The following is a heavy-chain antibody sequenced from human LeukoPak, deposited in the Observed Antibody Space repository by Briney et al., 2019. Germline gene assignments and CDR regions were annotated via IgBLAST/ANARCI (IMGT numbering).Heavy chain of an antibody. D-gene: IGHD3-3*01. J-gene: IGHJ6*03. V-gene: IGHV1-69*05. CDR1: GGTFSSYA. CDR2: IIPIFGTA. Sequence: SVKVSCKASGGTFSSYAISWVRQAPGQGLEWMGGIIPIFGTANYAQKFQGRVTITTDESTSTAHMELSSLRSEDTAVYYCARGSSWSGYYRAYYYYYYMDVWGKGTTVTVSS. CDR3: ARGSSWSGYYRAYYYYYYMDV.